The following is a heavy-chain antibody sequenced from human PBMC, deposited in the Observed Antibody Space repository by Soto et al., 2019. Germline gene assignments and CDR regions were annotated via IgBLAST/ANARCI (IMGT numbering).Heavy chain of an antibody. J-gene: IGHJ6*02. V-gene: IGHV4-30-4*01. CDR2: IYYSGST. CDR1: GGSISSGDYY. D-gene: IGHD4-17*01. CDR3: ARESGARLRRQIYYYYGMDV. Sequence: KPSETLSLTCTVSGGSISSGDYYWSWIRQPPGKDLEWIGYIYYSGSTYYNPSLKSRVTISVDTSKNQSSLKLSSVTAADTAVYYCARESGARLRRQIYYYYGMDVWGQGTTVTVSS.